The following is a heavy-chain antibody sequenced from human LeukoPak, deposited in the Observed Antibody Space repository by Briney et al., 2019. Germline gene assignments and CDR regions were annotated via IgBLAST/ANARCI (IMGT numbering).Heavy chain of an antibody. CDR2: INPNSGGT. V-gene: IGHV1-2*02. Sequence: GASVKVSCKASGYTFTGYYMHWVRQAPGQGLEWMGWINPNSGGTNYAQKFQGRVTMTRDTSISTAYMELRSLRSDDTAVYYCARDLDSSGYYSDYWGQGTLVTVSS. CDR1: GYTFTGYY. J-gene: IGHJ4*02. CDR3: ARDLDSSGYYSDY. D-gene: IGHD3-22*01.